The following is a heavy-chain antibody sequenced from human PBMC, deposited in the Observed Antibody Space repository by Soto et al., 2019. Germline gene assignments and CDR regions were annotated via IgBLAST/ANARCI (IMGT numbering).Heavy chain of an antibody. Sequence: GGSLKISCSGSGYSFTSYWIAWGRQMPWKGLEWMAIINPGDSETKYSPSFQGQVTISADKSINTAFLQWGSLKASDTAMYYCARHATYYDILSGYYFDYWGQGTQVTVSS. D-gene: IGHD3-9*01. J-gene: IGHJ4*02. V-gene: IGHV5-51*01. CDR3: ARHATYYDILSGYYFDY. CDR2: INPGDSET. CDR1: GYSFTSYW.